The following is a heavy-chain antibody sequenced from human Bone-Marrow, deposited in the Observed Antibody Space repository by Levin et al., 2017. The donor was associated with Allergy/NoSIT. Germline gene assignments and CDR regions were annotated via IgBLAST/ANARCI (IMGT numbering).Heavy chain of an antibody. D-gene: IGHD3-10*01. CDR3: ARGPGSGSYLPDY. CDR2: ISSNSKYI. CDR1: GFNFTNYN. J-gene: IGHJ4*02. V-gene: IGHV3-21*06. Sequence: LSLTCAASGFNFTNYNMNWVRQAPGKGLEWVSSISSNSKYIYYRESVKGRFTISRDNAKNSLYLQMNRLGAQDTSVYYCARGPGSGSYLPDYWGRGALVIVAS.